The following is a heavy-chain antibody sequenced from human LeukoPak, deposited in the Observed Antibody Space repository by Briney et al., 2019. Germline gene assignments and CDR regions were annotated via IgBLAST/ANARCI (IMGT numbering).Heavy chain of an antibody. CDR3: AKVWAVYSTSWHRNYFDY. J-gene: IGHJ4*02. D-gene: IGHD1-26*01. CDR1: GFTFSSYS. Sequence: PGESLRLSCAASGFTFSSYSMNWVRQAPGKGLEWVSSISSSSSYIYYADSVKGRFTISRDNSKNTLYLQMNSLRVEDTAVYYCAKVWAVYSTSWHRNYFDYWGQGTLVIVSS. V-gene: IGHV3-21*01. CDR2: ISSSSSYI.